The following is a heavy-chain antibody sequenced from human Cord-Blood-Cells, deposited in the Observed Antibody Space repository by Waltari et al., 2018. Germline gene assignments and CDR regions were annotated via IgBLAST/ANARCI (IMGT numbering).Heavy chain of an antibody. D-gene: IGHD2-2*01. Sequence: QVQLVESGGGVVQPGRSLRLSCAASGFTFSSYGMHWVRQAPGKGLEWVAVIWYDGSNKYYADSVKGRFTISRDNSKNTLYLQMNSLRAEDTAVYYCARAPPMRYCSSTSCSFDYWGQGTLVTVSS. CDR1: GFTFSSYG. CDR2: IWYDGSNK. J-gene: IGHJ4*02. CDR3: ARAPPMRYCSSTSCSFDY. V-gene: IGHV3-33*01.